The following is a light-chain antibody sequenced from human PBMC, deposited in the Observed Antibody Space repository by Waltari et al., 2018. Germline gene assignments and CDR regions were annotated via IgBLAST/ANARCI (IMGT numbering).Light chain of an antibody. V-gene: IGKV3-15*01. J-gene: IGKJ1*01. CDR3: QQFNDWPRT. CDR2: GAS. CDR1: RSISIN. Sequence: EVVMTKSPATLSVSPGGRATLSCRASRSISINLVWYQQRPGQAPRLLIYGASTRATDIPARFSGSGSGTEFTLTISSLQSEDAAVYYYQQFNDWPRTFGQGTKVEVK.